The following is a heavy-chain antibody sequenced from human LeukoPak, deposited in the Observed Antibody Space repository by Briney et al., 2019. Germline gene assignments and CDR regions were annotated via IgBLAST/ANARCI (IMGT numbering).Heavy chain of an antibody. D-gene: IGHD3-10*01. CDR1: GYTFTSYV. Sequence: ASVKVSCKASGYTFTSYVISWVRQAPGQGLEWMGWISDYNGNTNYAQKLQGRVTMTTDTSTSTAYMELRSLRSDDTAVYYCARDRTMVRGVDTPLGPWDVWGKGTTVTVSS. CDR2: ISDYNGNT. V-gene: IGHV1-18*01. CDR3: ARDRTMVRGVDTPLGPWDV. J-gene: IGHJ6*04.